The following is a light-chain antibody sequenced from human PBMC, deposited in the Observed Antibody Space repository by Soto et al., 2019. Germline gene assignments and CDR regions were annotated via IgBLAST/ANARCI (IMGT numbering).Light chain of an antibody. V-gene: IGKV1-39*01. J-gene: IGKJ2*01. CDR3: QQTYNAPYT. CDR1: QNIGTS. Sequence: DIQMTQSPSSLSVSVGDRVTITCRASQNIGTSLNWYQMKLGRAPTLLIYSASTLQSGAPSRFSGGGSGTDFPLTINSLQPEDFATYSCQQTYNAPYTFGQGTTLEIK. CDR2: SAS.